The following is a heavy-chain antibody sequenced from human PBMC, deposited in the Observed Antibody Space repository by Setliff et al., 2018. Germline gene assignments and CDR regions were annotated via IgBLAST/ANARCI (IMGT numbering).Heavy chain of an antibody. CDR3: ARGWAALGIIGY. J-gene: IGHJ4*02. V-gene: IGHV1-8*02. Sequence: ASVKVSCKASGYTFTDYXXXGVRQAPGQGLQWMGRINPISGATGSTQKFQGRVTMTRNTSTSTAYMELSRLTSEDTAVYFCARGWAALGIIGYWGQGTLVTVPQ. CDR1: GYTFTDYX. D-gene: IGHD7-27*01. CDR2: INPISGAT.